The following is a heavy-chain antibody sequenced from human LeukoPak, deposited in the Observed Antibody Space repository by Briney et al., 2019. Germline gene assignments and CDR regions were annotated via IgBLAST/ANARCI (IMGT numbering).Heavy chain of an antibody. V-gene: IGHV4-39*07. D-gene: IGHD3-16*01. J-gene: IGHJ6*03. CDR2: IHYSGST. Sequence: PSETLSLTCTVSGGSISSSSYYWAWIRQPPGKGLEWIGSIHYSGSTNYNPSLKSRVTISVDTSKNQFSLKLTSVTAADTAVYYCAREASQKGAHYMDVWGKGTTVTISS. CDR1: GGSISSSSYY. CDR3: AREASQKGAHYMDV.